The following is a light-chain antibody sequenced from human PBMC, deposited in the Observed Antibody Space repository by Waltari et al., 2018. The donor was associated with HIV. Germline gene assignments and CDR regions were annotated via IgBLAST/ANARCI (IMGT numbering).Light chain of an antibody. V-gene: IGLV1-47*01. Sequence: TQSPSASGAPGQRVTLTCSAVTSTIARDSIYWYPQVPGTAPKHLIFRVHQGPVGVPVRFTGSKSGASSALAISGLQSDDEADYYCAAWTDIMRGWRFGGGTKLTVL. CDR2: RVH. CDR1: TSTIARDS. CDR3: AAWTDIMRGWR. J-gene: IGLJ3*02.